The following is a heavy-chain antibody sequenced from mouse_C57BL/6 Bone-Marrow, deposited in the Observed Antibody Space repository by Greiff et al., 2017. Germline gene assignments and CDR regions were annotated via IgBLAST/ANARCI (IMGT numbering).Heavy chain of an antibody. Sequence: QVQLKESGPGILQPSQTLSLTCSFSGFSLSTFGMGVGWIRQPSGKGLEWLAHIWWDDDKYYNPALKSRLTISKDTSKNQVFLKIANVDTADTATYFCARTPYSNYWYFDVWGTGTTVTVSS. V-gene: IGHV8-8*01. CDR1: GFSLSTFGMG. CDR3: ARTPYSNYWYFDV. CDR2: IWWDDDK. D-gene: IGHD2-5*01. J-gene: IGHJ1*03.